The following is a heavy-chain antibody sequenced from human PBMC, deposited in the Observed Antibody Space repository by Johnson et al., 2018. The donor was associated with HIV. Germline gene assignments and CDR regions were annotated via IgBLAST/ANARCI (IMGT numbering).Heavy chain of an antibody. CDR1: GFTFSRYG. CDR3: AKDQGITMIVVVAGAFDI. CDR2: ISYDGSNK. V-gene: IGHV3-30*18. Sequence: VQLVESGGGVVQPWRSPRLSCAASGFTFSRYGIHWVRQAPGKGLEWVAVISYDGSNKYYADSVKGRFTISRDNSKNTLYLQMNSLRAEDTAVYYCAKDQGITMIVVVAGAFDIWGQGTMVTVSS. D-gene: IGHD3-22*01. J-gene: IGHJ3*02.